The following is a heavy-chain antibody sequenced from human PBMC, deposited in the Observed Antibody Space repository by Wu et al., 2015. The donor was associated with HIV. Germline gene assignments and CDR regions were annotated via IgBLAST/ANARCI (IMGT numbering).Heavy chain of an antibody. Sequence: QVQLVQSGAEVKKPGASVNVSCKASEYTFTTYYLHWVRQAPGQGLEWMGGIIPLFGTTDYAQIFQGRVTITTDESTSTAYMRLTSLRSEDTAVYYCASPRSPGFSSAWPTYFDYWGQGTLVTVSS. V-gene: IGHV1-69*01. CDR3: ASPRSPGFSSAWPTYFDY. J-gene: IGHJ4*02. D-gene: IGHD6-19*01. CDR2: IIPLFGTT. CDR1: EYTFTTYY.